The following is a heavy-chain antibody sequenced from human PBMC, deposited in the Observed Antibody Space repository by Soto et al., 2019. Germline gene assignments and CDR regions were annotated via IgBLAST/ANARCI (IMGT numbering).Heavy chain of an antibody. J-gene: IGHJ6*02. D-gene: IGHD3-10*01. V-gene: IGHV4-34*01. CDR1: GGSFSVYY. CDR3: ARNAPVYYLGSGASAKDYYYYGMDV. CDR2: VNHSGST. Sequence: QVQLQQWGAGLLKPSETLSLTCAVYGGSFSVYYWTWIRQPPGKGLEWIGEVNHSGSTKYNPSLNSRVIILRDASKNQFSLRLTSVTAADTAVYYCARNAPVYYLGSGASAKDYYYYGMDVWGRGTTVTV.